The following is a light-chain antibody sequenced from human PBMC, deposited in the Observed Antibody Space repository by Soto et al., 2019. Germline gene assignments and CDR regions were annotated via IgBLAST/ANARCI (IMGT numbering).Light chain of an antibody. Sequence: QSVLTQPASVSVSPGQSITISCTGTSSDVGAYNYVSWYQLHPGKAPKLIISEVSNRPSGVSSRFSGSKSANTASLTISGLRAEDESDYYCSSYTRASTQVFGTGTKVTVL. CDR2: EVS. J-gene: IGLJ1*01. CDR1: SSDVGAYNY. CDR3: SSYTRASTQV. V-gene: IGLV2-14*01.